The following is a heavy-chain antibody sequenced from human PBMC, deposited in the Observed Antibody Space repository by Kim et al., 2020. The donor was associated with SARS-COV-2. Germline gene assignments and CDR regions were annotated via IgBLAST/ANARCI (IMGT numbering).Heavy chain of an antibody. D-gene: IGHD1-26*01. CDR3: ARPKSGSYYADLDY. V-gene: IGHV3-30*01. J-gene: IGHJ4*02. Sequence: DSVKCRFTISRDNAKNTLYLQMNSLRAEDTAVYYCARPKSGSYYADLDYWGQGTLVTVSS.